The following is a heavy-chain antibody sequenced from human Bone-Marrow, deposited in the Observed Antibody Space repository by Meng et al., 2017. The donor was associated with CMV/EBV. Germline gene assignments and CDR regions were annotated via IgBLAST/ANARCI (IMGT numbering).Heavy chain of an antibody. V-gene: IGHV3-20*04. D-gene: IGHD6-19*01. CDR1: GFRFDEYG. J-gene: IGHJ6*02. Sequence: GESLKISCVASGFRFDEYGMTWVRQGPGKGLEWVADINWNGGATSYADSVRGRFTISRDNVKKTLYLQMNSLTTGDTAVYYCARPQWLSIPPNYHHYFGMDVWGQGTTVTVSS. CDR3: ARPQWLSIPPNYHHYFGMDV. CDR2: INWNGGAT.